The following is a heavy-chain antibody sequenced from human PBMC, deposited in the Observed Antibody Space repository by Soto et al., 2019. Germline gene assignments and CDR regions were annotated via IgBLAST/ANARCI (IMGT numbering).Heavy chain of an antibody. CDR1: GYTFTGYY. Sequence: ASVKVSCKASGYTFTGYYMHWVRQAPGQGLEWMGWINPNSGGTNYAQKFQGWVTMTRDTSISTAYMELSRLRSDDTAVYYCARNNYQGYCISTSCYADYYGMDVWGQGTTVPSP. CDR3: ARNNYQGYCISTSCYADYYGMDV. CDR2: INPNSGGT. V-gene: IGHV1-2*04. D-gene: IGHD2-2*01. J-gene: IGHJ6*02.